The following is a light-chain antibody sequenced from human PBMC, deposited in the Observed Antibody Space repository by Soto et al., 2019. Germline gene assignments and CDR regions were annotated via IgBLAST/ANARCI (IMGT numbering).Light chain of an antibody. CDR3: QKYGNLPLN. V-gene: IGKV3D-15*01. CDR2: GAS. CDR1: QSVNIY. Sequence: EIVMTQSPATLSVSPVERATLSCRASQSVNIYLAWYQQKPGQAPRLLIFGASYRATGIPARFSGSGSGTEFNLTISSLQSEDFAVYYCQKYGNLPLNCGGGNKGDIK. J-gene: IGKJ4*01.